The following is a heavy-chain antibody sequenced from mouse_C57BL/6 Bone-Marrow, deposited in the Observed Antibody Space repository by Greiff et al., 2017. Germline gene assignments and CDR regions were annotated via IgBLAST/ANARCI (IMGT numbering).Heavy chain of an antibody. V-gene: IGHV2-5*01. CDR2: IWRGGIT. J-gene: IGHJ4*01. CDR1: GFSLTSYG. Sequence: QVQLQQSGPGLVQPSQSLSITCTVSGFSLTSYGVHWVRQSPGKGLEWLGVIWRGGITDYNAAFMSRLSITKDNSKSQVFFKMNSLQADDTAIYYCAKAPPYYYEDDYAMDYWGQGTSGTVSA. CDR3: AKAPPYYYEDDYAMDY. D-gene: IGHD1-1*01.